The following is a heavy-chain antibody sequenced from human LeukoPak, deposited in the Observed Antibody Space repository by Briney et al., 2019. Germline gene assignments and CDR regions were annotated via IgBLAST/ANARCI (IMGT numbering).Heavy chain of an antibody. CDR1: GFTFSSYW. D-gene: IGHD2-2*01. J-gene: IGHJ4*02. CDR3: AREYCSSTSCYFDY. CDR2: INSDGSST. V-gene: IGHV3-74*01. Sequence: GGSLRLSCAASGFTFSSYWMHWVRQAPGKGLVWVSRINSDGSSTIYADSVKGRFTIPRDNAKNTLYLQMNSLRAEDTAVYYCAREYCSSTSCYFDYWGQGTLVTVSS.